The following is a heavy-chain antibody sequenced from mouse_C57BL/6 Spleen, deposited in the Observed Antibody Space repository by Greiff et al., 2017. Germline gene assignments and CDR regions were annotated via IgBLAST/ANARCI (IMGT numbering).Heavy chain of an antibody. CDR2: IYPRDGST. J-gene: IGHJ2*01. V-gene: IGHV1-85*01. D-gene: IGHD3-3*01. CDR3: GRHGLGALDD. CDR1: GYTFTSYD. Sequence: VQLQQSGPELVKPGASVKLSCKASGYTFTSYDINWVKQRPGQGLEWIGWIYPRDGSTKYNEKFKGKATVTVDTYSSTAYMALHSLTSDDSAVYFWGRHGLGALDDWGQGTTLTVSS.